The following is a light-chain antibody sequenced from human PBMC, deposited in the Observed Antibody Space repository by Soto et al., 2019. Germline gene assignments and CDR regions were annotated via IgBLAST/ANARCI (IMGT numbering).Light chain of an antibody. CDR1: SSNMGNNY. CDR3: GTWDSSLSVWV. J-gene: IGLJ3*02. V-gene: IGLV1-51*02. Sequence: QSVLTQPPSVSAAPGQKVTISCSGSSSNMGNNYVSWYHQLPGTAPKLLIYENNKRPSGIPDRFSGSKSGTSATLGITGLQTGDEADYYCGTWDSSLSVWVFGGGTKLTVL. CDR2: ENN.